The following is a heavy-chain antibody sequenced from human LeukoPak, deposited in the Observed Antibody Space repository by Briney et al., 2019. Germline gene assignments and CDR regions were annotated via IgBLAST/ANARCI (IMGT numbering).Heavy chain of an antibody. D-gene: IGHD3-22*01. Sequence: ASVKVSCKASGYTFTSYDINWVRQAAGRGLEWMGWMNPNSGNTGYAQKFQGRVTITRNTSISTAYMELSSLRSEDTAVYYCARGPPPYYDSSGYYYVYWGQGTLVTVSS. CDR3: ARGPPPYYDSSGYYYVY. J-gene: IGHJ4*02. CDR1: GYTFTSYD. CDR2: MNPNSGNT. V-gene: IGHV1-8*03.